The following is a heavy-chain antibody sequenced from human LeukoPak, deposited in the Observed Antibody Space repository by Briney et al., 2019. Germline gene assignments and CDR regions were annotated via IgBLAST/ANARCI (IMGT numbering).Heavy chain of an antibody. D-gene: IGHD4-17*01. CDR3: ARDRGKGAYADY. V-gene: IGHV3-33*01. Sequence: GGSLRLSCEASGFTFSTYGMHWVRQAPGKGLEWGAVIRFDGNNKYYADSVKGRFTISRDNSKNTLYLQVNSLRAEDTVVYYCARDRGKGAYADYWGQGTLVTVSS. CDR2: IRFDGNNK. J-gene: IGHJ4*02. CDR1: GFTFSTYG.